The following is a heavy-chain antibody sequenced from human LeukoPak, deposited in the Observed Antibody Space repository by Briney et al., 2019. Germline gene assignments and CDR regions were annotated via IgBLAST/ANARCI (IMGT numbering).Heavy chain of an antibody. CDR3: AKVRWGSDNALDS. J-gene: IGHJ4*02. CDR2: IYTSGST. CDR1: GGSISSYY. V-gene: IGHV4-4*07. D-gene: IGHD3-16*01. Sequence: SETLCLTCTVSGGSISSYYRSWIRQPAGKGLEWIGRIYTSGSTNYNPSLKSRVTMSVDTSKNQFSLKLSSVTAADTAVYYCAKVRWGSDNALDSWGQGTLVTGSS.